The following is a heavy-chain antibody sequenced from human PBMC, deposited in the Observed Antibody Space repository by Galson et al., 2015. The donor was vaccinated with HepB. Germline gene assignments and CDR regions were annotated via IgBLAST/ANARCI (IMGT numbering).Heavy chain of an antibody. V-gene: IGHV3-23*01. Sequence: SLRLSCAASGFTFSSYAMSWVRQAPGKGLEWVSAISGSGGSTYYADSVKGRFTISRDNSKNTLYLQMNSLRAEDTAVYYCAKNYDILTGYYPDWGQGTLVTVSS. D-gene: IGHD3-9*01. CDR3: AKNYDILTGYYPD. J-gene: IGHJ4*02. CDR1: GFTFSSYA. CDR2: ISGSGGST.